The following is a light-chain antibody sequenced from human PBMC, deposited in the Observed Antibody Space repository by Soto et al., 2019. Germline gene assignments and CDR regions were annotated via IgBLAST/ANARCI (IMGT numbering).Light chain of an antibody. CDR1: SSNIGAGYD. V-gene: IGLV1-40*01. J-gene: IGLJ2*01. CDR2: GNS. CDR3: QSYDSSLSGVV. Sequence: QSVLTQPPSVSVAPGQRVTISCTGSSSNIGAGYDVHWYQQLPGTAPKLLIYGNSNRPSGVPDRFSGSKSGTSASLAITGLQAEDDADYYCQSYDSSLSGVVFGGGTQLTVL.